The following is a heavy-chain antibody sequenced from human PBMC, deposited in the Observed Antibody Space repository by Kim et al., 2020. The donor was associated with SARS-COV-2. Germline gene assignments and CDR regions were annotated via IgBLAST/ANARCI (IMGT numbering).Heavy chain of an antibody. V-gene: IGHV3-23*01. CDR3: AKDIVADIFVVVPAAIDY. J-gene: IGHJ4*02. CDR2: ISGSGGST. D-gene: IGHD2-2*01. Sequence: GGSLRLSCAASGFTFSSYAMSWVRQAPGKGLEWVSAISGSGGSTYYADSVKGRFTISRDNSKNTLYLQMNSLRAEDTAVYYCAKDIVADIFVVVPAAIDYWGQGTLVTVSS. CDR1: GFTFSSYA.